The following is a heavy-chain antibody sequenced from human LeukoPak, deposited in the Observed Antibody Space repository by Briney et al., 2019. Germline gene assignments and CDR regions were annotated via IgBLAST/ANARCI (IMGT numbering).Heavy chain of an antibody. CDR1: GFTFSSYS. J-gene: IGHJ6*03. CDR3: ATNTILPGPYYMDV. CDR2: ISSNGGST. Sequence: PGGSLRLSCAASGFTFSSYSMNWVRQAPGKGLEYVSAISSNGGSTYYANSVKGRFTISRDNSKNTLYLQMGSLRAEDMAVYYCATNTILPGPYYMDVWGKGTTVTVSS. V-gene: IGHV3-64*01. D-gene: IGHD3-3*01.